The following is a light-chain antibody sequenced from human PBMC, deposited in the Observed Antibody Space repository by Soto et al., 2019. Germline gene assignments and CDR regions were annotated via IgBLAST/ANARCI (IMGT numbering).Light chain of an antibody. Sequence: QSVLTQPPSASGTPGQRVTISCSGSSSNIGSNYVYWYQQLPGTAPKLLIYRNNQRPSGVPDGFSGAKSGTSASLAISGLLSEDEADYYCAAWDDSLSVLFGGGTKLTVL. J-gene: IGLJ2*01. V-gene: IGLV1-47*01. CDR1: SSNIGSNY. CDR3: AAWDDSLSVL. CDR2: RNN.